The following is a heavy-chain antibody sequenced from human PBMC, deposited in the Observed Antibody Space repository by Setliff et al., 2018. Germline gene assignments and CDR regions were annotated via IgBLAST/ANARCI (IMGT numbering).Heavy chain of an antibody. V-gene: IGHV4-39*01. CDR3: ARTGTTYYYSCMDV. Sequence: PSETLSLTCTISGASISSSRDYWGWIRQPPGKGLEWIGSIYYSGSTYYNPSLKSRVTISIDTSKNQFSLKLTSVTAADTAVYYCARTGTTYYYSCMDVWGKGTTVTVSS. J-gene: IGHJ6*03. CDR2: IYYSGST. CDR1: GASISSSRDY. D-gene: IGHD3-22*01.